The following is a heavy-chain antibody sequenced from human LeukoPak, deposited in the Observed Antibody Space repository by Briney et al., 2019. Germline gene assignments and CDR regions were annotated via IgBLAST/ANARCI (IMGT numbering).Heavy chain of an antibody. Sequence: GGSLRLSCAASGFTISSYWMHWVRQAPGKGLVWVSHVNSDGSNTNYADSVKGRFTISRDNAKNTLYLQMNSLRAEDTAVYYCIVGIDYWGQGTLVTASS. CDR2: VNSDGSNT. D-gene: IGHD1-26*01. CDR3: IVGIDY. J-gene: IGHJ4*02. CDR1: GFTISSYW. V-gene: IGHV3-74*01.